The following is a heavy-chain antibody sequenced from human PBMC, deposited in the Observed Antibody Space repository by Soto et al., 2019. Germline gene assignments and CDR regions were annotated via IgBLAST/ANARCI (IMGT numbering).Heavy chain of an antibody. CDR3: ARDSLSGYYFDF. J-gene: IGHJ4*02. D-gene: IGHD3-22*01. V-gene: IGHV4-30-2*06. CDR2: TYHSGGT. CDR1: GDSISSGGYS. Sequence: QLQLQESGSGLVKPSQTLSLTCVVSGDSISSGGYSWNWIRQSPGKGLEWIGHTYHSGGTLYNPSLDSRVTISVDKSKNQFSLRLTSVTAADTDVYYCARDSLSGYYFDFWGQGTLVTVSS.